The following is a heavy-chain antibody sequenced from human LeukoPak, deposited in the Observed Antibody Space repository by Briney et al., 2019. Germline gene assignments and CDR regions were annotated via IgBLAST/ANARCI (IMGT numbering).Heavy chain of an antibody. CDR3: ARADMVRAEIGLNFDY. CDR2: ISYDGGNK. V-gene: IGHV3-30-3*01. D-gene: IGHD3-10*01. CDR1: GFTFSSYA. Sequence: GGSLRLSCAASGFTFSSYAMHWVRQAPGKGLEWVAVISYDGGNKYYADSVKGRFTISRDSSKNTLYLQMNSLRAEDTAVYYCARADMVRAEIGLNFDYWGQGTLVTVSS. J-gene: IGHJ4*02.